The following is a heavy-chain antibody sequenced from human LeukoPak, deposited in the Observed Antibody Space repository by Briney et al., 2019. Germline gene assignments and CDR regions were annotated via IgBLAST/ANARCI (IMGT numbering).Heavy chain of an antibody. CDR1: GYTFTSYA. CDR2: INTNTGNP. D-gene: IGHD3-22*01. Sequence: ASVKVSCKASGYTFTSYAMNWVRQAPGQGLEWMGRINTNTGNPTYAQGFTGRFVFSLDTSVSTAYLQISSLKAEDTAVYYCAREYYSDSSGYFNDFDFWGQGTLVTVSS. V-gene: IGHV7-4-1*02. CDR3: AREYYSDSSGYFNDFDF. J-gene: IGHJ4*02.